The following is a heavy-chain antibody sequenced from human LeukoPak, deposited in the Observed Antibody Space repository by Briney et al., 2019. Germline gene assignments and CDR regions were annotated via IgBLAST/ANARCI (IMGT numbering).Heavy chain of an antibody. V-gene: IGHV4-61*01. D-gene: IGHD4-17*01. Sequence: SQTLSLTCTVSGGSVSSGSYYWSWIRQPPGKGLEWIGYIYYSGSTNYNPSLKSRVTISVDTSKNQFSLKLSSVTAADTAAYYCARDNNGDRDAFDIWGQGTMVTVSS. CDR3: ARDNNGDRDAFDI. J-gene: IGHJ3*02. CDR1: GGSVSSGSYY. CDR2: IYYSGST.